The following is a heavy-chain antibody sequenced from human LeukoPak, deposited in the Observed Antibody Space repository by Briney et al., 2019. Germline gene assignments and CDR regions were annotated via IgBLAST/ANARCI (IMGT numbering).Heavy chain of an antibody. CDR1: GGSISSGVYY. Sequence: SETLSFTCTVSGGSISSGVYYWIWIRQPPGKGLEWIGYIYYSGSTYYNPSLKSRVTISVDTSKNQFSLKLSSVTAADTAVYYCARVLLWFGGHFDYWGQGTLVTV. J-gene: IGHJ4*02. CDR3: ARVLLWFGGHFDY. V-gene: IGHV4-30-4*01. D-gene: IGHD3-10*01. CDR2: IYYSGST.